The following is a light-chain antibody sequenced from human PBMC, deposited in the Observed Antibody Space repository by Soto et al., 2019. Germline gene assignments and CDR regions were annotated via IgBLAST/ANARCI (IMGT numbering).Light chain of an antibody. J-gene: IGLJ1*01. V-gene: IGLV2-11*01. CDR1: DTNIGFYNF. CDR3: CSYAGTYTYV. CDR2: DVN. Sequence: QSFLTQPRSVSGYPGQSVTISCTGTDTNIGFYNFVSWYQQHPDKAPHLVIYDVNKRPSGVPDRFSGSKSGKTASLTISGLQADDEADYFCCSYAGTYTYVFGTGTKVTVL.